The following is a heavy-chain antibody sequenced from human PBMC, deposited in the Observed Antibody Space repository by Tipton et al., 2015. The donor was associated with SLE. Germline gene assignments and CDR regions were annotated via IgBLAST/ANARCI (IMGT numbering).Heavy chain of an antibody. CDR1: GFTFSSYA. J-gene: IGHJ4*02. D-gene: IGHD3-10*01. CDR2: ISSSSSYI. Sequence: SLRLSCAASGFTFSSYAMSWVRQAPGKGLEWVSSISSSSSYIYYADSVKGRFTISRDNAKNSLYLQMNSLRAEDTAVYYCARDQSGRGYFDYWGQGTRVTVSS. CDR3: ARDQSGRGYFDY. V-gene: IGHV3-21*01.